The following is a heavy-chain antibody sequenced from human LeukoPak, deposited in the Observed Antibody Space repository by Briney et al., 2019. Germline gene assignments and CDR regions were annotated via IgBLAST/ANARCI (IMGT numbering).Heavy chain of an antibody. CDR2: INPNSGGT. CDR3: ARGDDGYGYGTFDY. V-gene: IGHV1-2*02. J-gene: IGHJ4*02. CDR1: GYTFTGYY. D-gene: IGHD5-18*01. Sequence: ASVKVSCKASGYTFTGYYMHWVRQAPGQGFEWMGWINPNSGGTNYAQKFQGRVTMTRDTSISTAYMELSRLRSDDTAVYYCARGDDGYGYGTFDYWGQGTLVTVSS.